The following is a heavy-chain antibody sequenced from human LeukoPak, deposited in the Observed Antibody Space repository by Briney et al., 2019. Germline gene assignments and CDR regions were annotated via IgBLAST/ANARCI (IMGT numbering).Heavy chain of an antibody. Sequence: ASVKVSCKVSGYTLTELSMHWVRQAPGKGLEWMGGFDPEDGETIYAQKFQGRVTMTEDTSTDTAYMKLSSLRSEDTAVYYCATAVVGATPALYYFDYWGQGTLVTVSS. CDR3: ATAVVGATPALYYFDY. CDR1: GYTLTELS. V-gene: IGHV1-24*01. J-gene: IGHJ4*02. D-gene: IGHD1-26*01. CDR2: FDPEDGET.